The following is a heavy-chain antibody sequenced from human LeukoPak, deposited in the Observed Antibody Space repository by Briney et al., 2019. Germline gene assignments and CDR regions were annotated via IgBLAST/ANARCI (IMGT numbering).Heavy chain of an antibody. Sequence: SETLSLTCTVSGASFSNDYWSWIRQPPGKGLEWIGYIYISGDTNYNPSLRSRVSISLDTSENQFSLQLTSVTAADTAVYYCARHPFFAPFDYWGQGTLVTVSS. CDR2: IYISGDT. CDR3: ARHPFFAPFDY. D-gene: IGHD3-3*01. CDR1: GASFSNDY. V-gene: IGHV4-59*08. J-gene: IGHJ4*02.